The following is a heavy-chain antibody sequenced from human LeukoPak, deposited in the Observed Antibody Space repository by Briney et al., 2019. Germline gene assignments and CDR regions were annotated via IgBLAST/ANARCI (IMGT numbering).Heavy chain of an antibody. CDR1: GLDFHNYA. CDR3: ARDRYGSGTYYNLFDL. CDR2: ISFHGWNT. J-gene: IGHJ4*02. V-gene: IGHV3-30*04. D-gene: IGHD3-10*01. Sequence: GGSLRLSCAASGLDFHNYAMHWVRQAPGKGLEWVALISFHGWNTYYADSVQGRFTVSRENSKNTLSLQMNSLRVEDTARYYCARDRYGSGTYYNLFDLWGQGTLVSVS.